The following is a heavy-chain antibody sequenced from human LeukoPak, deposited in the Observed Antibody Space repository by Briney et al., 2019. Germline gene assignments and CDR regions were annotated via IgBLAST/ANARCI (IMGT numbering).Heavy chain of an antibody. V-gene: IGHV1-8*01. CDR3: ARAPDYSGSYLDY. Sequence: GASVKVSCKASGYTFTSYDINWVRQATGQGLEWMGWMNPNSGNTGYAQKFQGRVTMTGNTSISTAYMELSSLRSEDTAVYYCARAPDYSGSYLDYWGQGTLVTVSS. D-gene: IGHD1-26*01. J-gene: IGHJ4*02. CDR2: MNPNSGNT. CDR1: GYTFTSYD.